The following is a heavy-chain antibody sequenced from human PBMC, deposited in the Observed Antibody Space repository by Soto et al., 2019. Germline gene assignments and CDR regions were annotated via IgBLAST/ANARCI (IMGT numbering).Heavy chain of an antibody. D-gene: IGHD2-21*02. CDR1: GGTFSSYA. CDR2: IIPIFGTA. Sequence: ASVKVSCKASGGTFSSYAISWVRQAPGQGLEWMGGIIPIFGTANYAQKFQGRVTITADESTSTAYMELSSLRSEDTAVYYCARSRGVVTAMAGRGYYYGMDVWGQGTTVTVSS. J-gene: IGHJ6*02. V-gene: IGHV1-69*13. CDR3: ARSRGVVTAMAGRGYYYGMDV.